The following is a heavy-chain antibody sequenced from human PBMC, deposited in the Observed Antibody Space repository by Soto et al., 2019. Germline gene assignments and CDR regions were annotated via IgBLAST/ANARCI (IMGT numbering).Heavy chain of an antibody. CDR3: ARKILGSTTRPNYWYFDL. CDR1: GFTFINYA. V-gene: IGHV3-23*01. J-gene: IGHJ2*01. CDR2: ISGGGDAA. Sequence: ESGGGLVQPGGSLRLSCAGSGFTFINYAMNWVRQAPGKGLEWVSSISGGGDAAFFPDSVRGRFTISRDNSKNTVTLQMNSLGVDDTAVYYCARKILGSTTRPNYWYFDLWGRGTLVTVPS. D-gene: IGHD7-27*01.